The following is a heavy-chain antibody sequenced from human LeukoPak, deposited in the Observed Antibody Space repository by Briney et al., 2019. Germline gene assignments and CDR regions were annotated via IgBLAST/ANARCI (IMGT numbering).Heavy chain of an antibody. CDR1: GFTFSIFW. J-gene: IGHJ4*02. Sequence: GGSLRLSCTASGFTFSIFWMARVRQAPGKGLEWVGNIKQDGSIQYYGDSVKGRFTISRDNTKNSLYLQMNNLRAEDTALYYCATSYDSSGCDWGQGTLVTVSS. D-gene: IGHD3-22*01. V-gene: IGHV3-7*01. CDR2: IKQDGSIQ. CDR3: ATSYDSSGCD.